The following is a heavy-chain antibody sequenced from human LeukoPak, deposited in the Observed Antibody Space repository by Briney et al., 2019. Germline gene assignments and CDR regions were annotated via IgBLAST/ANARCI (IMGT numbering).Heavy chain of an antibody. CDR1: GGSISSYY. J-gene: IGHJ1*01. D-gene: IGHD2-15*01. V-gene: IGHV4-4*07. CDR2: IYTSGST. CDR3: AQGGYCSGGSCYSSNFQH. Sequence: SETLSLTCTVSGGSISSYYWSWIRQPAGKGLEWIGRIYTSGSTNYNPSLKSRVTMSVDTSKNQFSLKLSSVTAADTAVYYCAQGGYCSGGSCYSSNFQHWGQGTLVTVSS.